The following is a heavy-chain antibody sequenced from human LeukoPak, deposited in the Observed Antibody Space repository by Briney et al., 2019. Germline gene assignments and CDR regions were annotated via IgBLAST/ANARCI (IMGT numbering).Heavy chain of an antibody. D-gene: IGHD6-6*01. CDR2: ISVYNGNT. CDR3: ARDRVAARPGWFDA. Sequence: GASVKVSCKASGYTFTTYGISWVRQAPGQGPEWMGCISVYNGNTKYAQRFQGRVTMTTDTSTRTAYMELRSLTSDDTAVYYCARDRVAARPGWFDAWGQGSLVTVSS. CDR1: GYTFTTYG. V-gene: IGHV1-18*01. J-gene: IGHJ5*02.